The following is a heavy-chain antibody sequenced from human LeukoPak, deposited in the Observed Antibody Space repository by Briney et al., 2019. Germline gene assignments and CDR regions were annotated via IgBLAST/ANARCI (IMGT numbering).Heavy chain of an antibody. CDR3: ARHSWVNGYFDY. CDR1: GGSISSGSYY. CDR2: IYTSGST. Sequence: SETLSLTCTVSGGSISSGSYYWSWIRQPAGKGLEWIGRIYTSGSTNYNPSLKSRVTISVDTSKNQLSLKLSSVTAADTAVYYCARHSWVNGYFDYWGQGTLVTVSS. D-gene: IGHD2-15*01. J-gene: IGHJ4*02. V-gene: IGHV4-61*02.